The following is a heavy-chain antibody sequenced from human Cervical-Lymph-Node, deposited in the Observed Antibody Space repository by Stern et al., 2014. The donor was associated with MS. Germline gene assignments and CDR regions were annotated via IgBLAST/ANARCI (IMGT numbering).Heavy chain of an antibody. CDR3: AIQSAWQQLAQPFDY. J-gene: IGHJ4*02. CDR2: IYPGYSDT. D-gene: IGHD6-13*01. V-gene: IGHV5-51*01. Sequence: EVQLVQSGAVVKKPGESLKISCRASGYRFPINWIGWGRQMPGKGREWMGIIYPGYSDTRYSPSFQGQVTISADNSISTAYLQWSRLKASDTARYYCAIQSAWQQLAQPFDYWGQGTLVTVSS. CDR1: GYRFPINW.